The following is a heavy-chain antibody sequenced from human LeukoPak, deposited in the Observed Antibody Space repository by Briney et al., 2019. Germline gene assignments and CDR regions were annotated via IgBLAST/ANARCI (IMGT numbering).Heavy chain of an antibody. Sequence: GRSLRLSCAASGFTFSSYAMHWVRQAPGKGLEWVAVIPYDGSNKYYADSVKGRFTISRDNSKNTLYLQMNSLRAEDTAIYYCAKVNYYDSSGDFDYWGQGTLVTVSS. CDR3: AKVNYYDSSGDFDY. CDR1: GFTFSSYA. J-gene: IGHJ4*02. D-gene: IGHD3-22*01. CDR2: IPYDGSNK. V-gene: IGHV3-30*07.